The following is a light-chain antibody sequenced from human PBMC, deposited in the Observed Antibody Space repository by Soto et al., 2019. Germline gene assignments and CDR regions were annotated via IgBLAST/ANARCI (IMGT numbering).Light chain of an antibody. CDR2: AAF. V-gene: IGKV1-17*01. J-gene: IGKJ4*01. Sequence: DIQMTQSPSSLSASVGDRVTFTCRACQGVAKDLAWYPQKPGKAPKRLIYAAFSLQSGVPSRFSGSGGGTEFPLTISSLQPEDFATYYCLQHNSYPLTFGRGTKVEIK. CDR3: LQHNSYPLT. CDR1: QGVAKD.